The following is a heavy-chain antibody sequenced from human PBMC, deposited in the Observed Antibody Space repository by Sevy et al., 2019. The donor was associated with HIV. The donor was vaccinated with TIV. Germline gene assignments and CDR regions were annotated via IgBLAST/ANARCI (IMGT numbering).Heavy chain of an antibody. Sequence: GGSLRLSCAASGFTFSSYSMNWVRQAPGKGLEWVSSISSSSSYIYYADSVKGRFTISRDNAKNSLYLQMNGLRAEDTAVYYCARVMGRPHRLGYYYYGMDVWGQGTTVTVSS. CDR2: ISSSSSYI. CDR3: ARVMGRPHRLGYYYYGMDV. V-gene: IGHV3-21*01. J-gene: IGHJ6*02. CDR1: GFTFSSYS. D-gene: IGHD1-26*01.